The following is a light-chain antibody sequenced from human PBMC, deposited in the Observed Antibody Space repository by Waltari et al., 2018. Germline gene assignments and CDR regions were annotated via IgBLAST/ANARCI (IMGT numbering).Light chain of an antibody. CDR2: EVS. CDR1: SNDVGGYGY. J-gene: IGLJ1*01. CDR3: SSHTSSVPHV. V-gene: IGLV2-14*01. Sequence: QSALTQPASVSGSPGQSITIPCTGTSNDVGGYGYVPWYQQYPGKAPKLIIYEVSYRPSGISTRFSGSKSGNTASLTISGLQAEDEADYYCSSHTSSVPHVFGTGTRVTVV.